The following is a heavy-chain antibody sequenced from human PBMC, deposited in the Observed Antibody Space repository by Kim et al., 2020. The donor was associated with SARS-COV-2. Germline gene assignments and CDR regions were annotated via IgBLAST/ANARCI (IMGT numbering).Heavy chain of an antibody. D-gene: IGHD3-22*01. V-gene: IGHV4-39*07. J-gene: IGHJ4*02. Sequence: PSLKRRSTISVDTSKNQFSLKLSSVTAADTAVFYCAREIPPYDSSGFFDHWGQGTLVTVSS. CDR3: AREIPPYDSSGFFDH.